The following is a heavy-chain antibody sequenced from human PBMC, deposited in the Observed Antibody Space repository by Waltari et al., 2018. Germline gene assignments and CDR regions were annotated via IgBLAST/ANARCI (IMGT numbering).Heavy chain of an antibody. V-gene: IGHV4-39*01. CDR3: ARFSKSANWFDP. CDR2: ISYSGST. D-gene: IGHD3-3*02. Sequence: QLQLQESGPGLVKPSETLSLTCTVSGGSITSSSYFWGWIRQPPGKGLEWIGTISYSGSTYYTPSRMSRVTISVDTSKNQFSLKLSSVTAAETAVFYCARFSKSANWFDPWGQGTLVTVSS. J-gene: IGHJ5*02. CDR1: GGSITSSSYF.